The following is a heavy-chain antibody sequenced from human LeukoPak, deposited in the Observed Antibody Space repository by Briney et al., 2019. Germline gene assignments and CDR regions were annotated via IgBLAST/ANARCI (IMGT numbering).Heavy chain of an antibody. D-gene: IGHD2-2*01. Sequence: GGSLRLSCAASGFTFSSYSVNWVRQAPGKGLEWVSSISSSSSYIYYADSVKGRFTISRDNAKNSLYLQMNSLRAEDTAVYYCARDRSSTSCYDTWGQGTLVTVSS. CDR3: ARDRSSTSCYDT. CDR1: GFTFSSYS. CDR2: ISSSSSYI. V-gene: IGHV3-21*01. J-gene: IGHJ5*02.